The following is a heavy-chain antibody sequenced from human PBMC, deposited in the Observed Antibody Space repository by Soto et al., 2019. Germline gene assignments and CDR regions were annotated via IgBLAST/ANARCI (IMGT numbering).Heavy chain of an antibody. V-gene: IGHV4-4*02. CDR3: ARGPNIRTYDY. CDR1: GVSLSNPNW. Sequence: SETLSLTCAVSGVSLSNPNWWAWVRQPPGKGLEWIGEINHSGSTNYNPSLNSRVTISLDKSKNQFSLKLTSVTAADTAVYYCARGPNIRTYDYWGQGTLVTVSS. CDR2: INHSGST. J-gene: IGHJ4*02.